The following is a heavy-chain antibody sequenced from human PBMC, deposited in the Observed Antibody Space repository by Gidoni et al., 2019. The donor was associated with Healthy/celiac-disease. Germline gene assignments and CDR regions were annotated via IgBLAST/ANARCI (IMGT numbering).Heavy chain of an antibody. CDR3: ARVFSSSWQTYYYYYMDV. J-gene: IGHJ6*03. CDR1: GGSISSSNW. Sequence: QVQLQESGPGLVKPSGTLSLTCAVSGGSISSSNWWSWVRQPPGKGLEWIGEIYHSGSTNYNPSLKSRVTISVDKSKNQFSLKLSSVTAADTAVYYCARVFSSSWQTYYYYYMDVWGKGTTVTVSS. V-gene: IGHV4-4*02. D-gene: IGHD6-13*01. CDR2: IYHSGST.